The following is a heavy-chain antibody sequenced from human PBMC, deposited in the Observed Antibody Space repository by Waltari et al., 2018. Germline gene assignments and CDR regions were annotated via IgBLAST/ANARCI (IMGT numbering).Heavy chain of an antibody. CDR2: ISAKTGRT. D-gene: IGHD2-2*03. CDR1: GYTFTTYG. J-gene: IGHJ4*02. V-gene: IGHV1-18*04. Sequence: QVQLVQSGAEVKEPGGSVKVSCKASGYTFTTYGISWVRQAPGQGLDWMGWISAKTGRTKYAQKFQGRVTMTTDTSTSTAYVQLRTLRSDDTAVYYCTRVDISSWYPEGVVDYWGQGALVTVSS. CDR3: TRVDISSWYPEGVVDY.